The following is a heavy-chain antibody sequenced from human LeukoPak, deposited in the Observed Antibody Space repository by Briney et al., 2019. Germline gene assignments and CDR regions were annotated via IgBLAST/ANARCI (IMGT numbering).Heavy chain of an antibody. CDR3: VREVVGSFGNYYCYMDV. Sequence: TGGSLRLSYAASGFTFTTYWMHWVRQGPGKGLVWVSGINSDGSTTTYADSVKGRFSISRDNAKDTLYLQMNSLRGDDTAVYYCVREVVGSFGNYYCYMDVWGKGTTVTVSS. J-gene: IGHJ6*03. CDR1: GFTFTTYW. V-gene: IGHV3-74*01. CDR2: INSDGSTT. D-gene: IGHD5-18*01.